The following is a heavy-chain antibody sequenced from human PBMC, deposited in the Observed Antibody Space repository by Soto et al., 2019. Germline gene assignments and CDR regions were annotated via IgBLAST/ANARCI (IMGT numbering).Heavy chain of an antibody. CDR3: AKWGATGYYSGRAY. V-gene: IGHV3-20*04. CDR1: GFTFSNAW. J-gene: IGHJ4*02. Sequence: GGSLRLSCAASGFTFSNAWMNWVRQAPGKGLEWVSGINRNGGSTAYADSVKGRFTISRDNAKNSLYLQMNSRRAEDTALYYCAKWGATGYYSGRAYGGQGTLVPVSP. CDR2: INRNGGST. D-gene: IGHD3-9*01.